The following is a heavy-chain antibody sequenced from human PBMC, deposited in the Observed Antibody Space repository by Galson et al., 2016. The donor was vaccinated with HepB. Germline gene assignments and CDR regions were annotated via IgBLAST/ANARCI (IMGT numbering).Heavy chain of an antibody. CDR2: SSDSGSTT. Sequence: LRLSCAASGFTFSSYAMTWVRQAPGKGLEWVSLSSDSGSTTYYADSVKDRFTISRDNPKNTLYLQMNSLRAEDTAVYYCAKMGTRVITTYYFDSWGQGTLVTVSS. CDR3: AKMGTRVITTYYFDS. D-gene: IGHD3-16*01. J-gene: IGHJ4*02. V-gene: IGHV3-23*01. CDR1: GFTFSSYA.